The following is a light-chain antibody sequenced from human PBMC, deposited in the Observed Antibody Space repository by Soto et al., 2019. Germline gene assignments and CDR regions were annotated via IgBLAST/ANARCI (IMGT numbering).Light chain of an antibody. CDR2: AAS. CDR3: QQSYSTPST. V-gene: IGKV1-39*01. J-gene: IGKJ1*01. Sequence: DIQMTQSPSSLSASVGDRVTITCRASQSISSYLNWYQQKPGKAPKLLIYAASSLQSGVPSRFSGSVSGTDFTITISSLQPEDFATYYCQQSYSTPSTFGQGTKVEIK. CDR1: QSISSY.